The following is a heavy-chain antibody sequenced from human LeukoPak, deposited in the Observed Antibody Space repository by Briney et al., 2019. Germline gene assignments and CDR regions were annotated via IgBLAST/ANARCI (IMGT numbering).Heavy chain of an antibody. CDR3: ARSAGGLYSSGWYE. J-gene: IGHJ4*02. Sequence: GASVKVSCKASGGTFSSYAISWVRQAPGQGLEWMGGIIPIFGTANYAQKFQGRVTITTDEPTSTAYMELSSLRSEDTAVYYCARSAGGLYSSGWYEWGQGTLVTVSS. V-gene: IGHV1-69*05. CDR1: GGTFSSYA. D-gene: IGHD6-19*01. CDR2: IIPIFGTA.